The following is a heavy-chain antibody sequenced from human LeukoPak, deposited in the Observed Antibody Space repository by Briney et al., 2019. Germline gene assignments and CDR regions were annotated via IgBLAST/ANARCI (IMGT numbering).Heavy chain of an antibody. V-gene: IGHV1-2*02. CDR1: GYTFTGYY. CDR3: ARDSLYCSSTSCHYYMDG. Sequence: ASVKVSCKASGYTFTGYYMHWVRQAPGQGLEWMGWINPNSGGTNYAQKFQGRVTMTRDTSISTAYMELSRLRSDDTAVYYCARDSLYCSSTSCHYYMDGWGKGTTVTVSS. D-gene: IGHD2-2*01. J-gene: IGHJ6*03. CDR2: INPNSGGT.